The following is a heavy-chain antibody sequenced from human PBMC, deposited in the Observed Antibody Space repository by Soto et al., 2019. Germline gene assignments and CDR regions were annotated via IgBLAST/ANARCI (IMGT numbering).Heavy chain of an antibody. J-gene: IGHJ4*02. D-gene: IGHD3-10*01. Sequence: GASVKVSCKASGYTFTSYGISWVRQAPGQGLEWMGWISAYNGNTNYAQKLQGRVTMTTDTSTSTAYMELRSLRSDDTAVYYCARVGPAGESDLSSFDYWGQGTLVTVSS. CDR3: ARVGPAGESDLSSFDY. V-gene: IGHV1-18*01. CDR2: ISAYNGNT. CDR1: GYTFTSYG.